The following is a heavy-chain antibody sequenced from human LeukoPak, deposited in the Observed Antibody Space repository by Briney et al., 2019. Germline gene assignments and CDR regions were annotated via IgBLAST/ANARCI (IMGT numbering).Heavy chain of an antibody. J-gene: IGHJ4*02. CDR1: GFTFSSYN. D-gene: IGHD3-22*01. CDR3: VRDYDYEDAGGFDY. V-gene: IGHV3-21*01. CDR2: ITSSSTYI. Sequence: PGGSLRLSCAASGFTFSSYNMNWVRQAPGKGLEWVSSITSSSTYIYYADSVKGRFTISRDNSKNTLYLQMNSLRAEDTAVYYCVRDYDYEDAGGFDYWGQGTLVTVSS.